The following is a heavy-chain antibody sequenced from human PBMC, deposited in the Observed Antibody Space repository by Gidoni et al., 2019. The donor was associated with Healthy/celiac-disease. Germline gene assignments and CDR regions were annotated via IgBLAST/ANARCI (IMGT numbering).Heavy chain of an antibody. D-gene: IGHD3-16*02. J-gene: IGHJ4*02. V-gene: IGHV1-18*01. CDR3: ARGALFDYVWGSYHMYYFDY. CDR2: ISAYNGNT. CDR1: GYTFTSYG. Sequence: QVQLVQSGAEVTKPGASVKVSCKASGYTFTSYGISWVRQAPGQGLEWMGWISAYNGNTNYAQKLQGRVTMTTDTSTSTAYMELRSLRSDDTAVYYCARGALFDYVWGSYHMYYFDYWGQGTLVTVSS.